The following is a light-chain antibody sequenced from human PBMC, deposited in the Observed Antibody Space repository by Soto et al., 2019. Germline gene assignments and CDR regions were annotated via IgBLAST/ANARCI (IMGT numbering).Light chain of an antibody. Sequence: DIQITQSPSTLSAFIRDRVTITCRAGQSSGSWLAWYQQKPGKAPKLLIYKASSLESGVPSRLSGSGYGTEFTLTISSLQPDDFATYYCQHYNSYSEAFGQGTKVDIK. CDR1: QSSGSW. V-gene: IGKV1-5*03. CDR3: QHYNSYSEA. CDR2: KAS. J-gene: IGKJ1*01.